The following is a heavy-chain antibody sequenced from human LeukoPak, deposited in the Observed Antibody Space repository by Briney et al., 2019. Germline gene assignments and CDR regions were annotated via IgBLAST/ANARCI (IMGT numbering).Heavy chain of an antibody. CDR2: ISYDGSNE. D-gene: IGHD2-21*02. J-gene: IGHJ4*02. CDR3: ARDLSGGDYYFDY. CDR1: GFTFSSYA. Sequence: SGGSLRLSCEASGFTFSSYAMHWVRQAPGKGLEWVAVISYDGSNEYHADSVKGRFTISRGNSKNTLYLQMSSLRAEDTAVYYCARDLSGGDYYFDYWGQGTLVTVSS. V-gene: IGHV3-30*04.